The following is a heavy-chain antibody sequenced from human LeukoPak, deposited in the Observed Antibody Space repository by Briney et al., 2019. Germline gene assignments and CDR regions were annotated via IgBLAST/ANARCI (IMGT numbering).Heavy chain of an antibody. D-gene: IGHD3-3*01. CDR3: AKDRQRRFGVVILAYFDY. Sequence: PSGSLRLSCAASGFTFSSFGMRWVRQAPGEGLEWVAYIGYTGTDTYYADSVKGRFTISRDNSKNTLYLKMNSLRAQSTAVYYCAKDRQRRFGVVILAYFDYWGQGTLVTVSS. J-gene: IGHJ4*02. CDR1: GFTFSSFG. V-gene: IGHV3-30*02. CDR2: IGYTGTDT.